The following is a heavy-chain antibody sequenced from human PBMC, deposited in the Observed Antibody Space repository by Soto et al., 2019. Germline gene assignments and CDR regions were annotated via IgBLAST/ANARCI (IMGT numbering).Heavy chain of an antibody. CDR3: AKVLDVRCSSTSCYVYYYYGMDV. Sequence: EVQLLESGGGLVQPGGSLRLSCAASGFTFSSYAMSWVRQAPGKGLEWVSAISGSGGSTYYADSVKGRFTISRDNSKNTLYLQMNSLRAEDTAVYYCAKVLDVRCSSTSCYVYYYYGMDVWGQGTTVTVSS. D-gene: IGHD2-2*01. CDR2: ISGSGGST. J-gene: IGHJ6*02. CDR1: GFTFSSYA. V-gene: IGHV3-23*01.